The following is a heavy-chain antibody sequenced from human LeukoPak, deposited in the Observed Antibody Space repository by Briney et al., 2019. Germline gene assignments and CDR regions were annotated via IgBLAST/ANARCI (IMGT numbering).Heavy chain of an antibody. CDR3: ARLVVVAATHIPGWFDP. V-gene: IGHV4-59*01. D-gene: IGHD2-15*01. J-gene: IGHJ5*02. Sequence: PSETLSLTCTVSGGSISSYYWSWIRQPPGKGLEWIGYIYYSGSTNYNPSLKSRVTIPVDTSKNQFSLKLSSVTAADTAVYYCARLVVVAATHIPGWFDPWGQGTLVTVSS. CDR1: GGSISSYY. CDR2: IYYSGST.